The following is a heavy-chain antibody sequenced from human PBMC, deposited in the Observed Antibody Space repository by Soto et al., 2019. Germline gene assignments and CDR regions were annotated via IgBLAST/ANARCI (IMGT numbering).Heavy chain of an antibody. CDR3: ARPGARWVVPFDF. Sequence: GESPKISCRGSGYDFSIYWIGWVRQMPGKGLEWMGLIYPGDSDTRYNPSFQGHVTFSVDKSINTAYLQWKSLKSSDTAMYYCARPGARWVVPFDFSAQGNPVTVSS. V-gene: IGHV5-51*01. J-gene: IGHJ4*02. CDR1: GYDFSIYW. CDR2: IYPGDSDT. D-gene: IGHD2-15*01.